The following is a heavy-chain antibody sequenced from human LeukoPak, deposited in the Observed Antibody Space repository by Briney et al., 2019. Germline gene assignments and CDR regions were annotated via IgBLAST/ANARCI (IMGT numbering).Heavy chain of an antibody. D-gene: IGHD2-15*01. CDR2: ISGSGAST. CDR1: GFTFSNYV. J-gene: IGHJ4*02. V-gene: IGHV3-23*01. Sequence: GGSLRLSCAASGFTFSNYVMSWVRQAPGKGLEWVSAISGSGASTYYADSVKGRFPISRDNSKNALYLQMNSLRAEDTAVYYCAKGRAVEVVAAFNYWGQGTVVTVSS. CDR3: AKGRAVEVVAAFNY.